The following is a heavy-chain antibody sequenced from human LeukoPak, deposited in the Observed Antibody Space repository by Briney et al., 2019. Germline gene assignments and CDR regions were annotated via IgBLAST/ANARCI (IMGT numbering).Heavy chain of an antibody. CDR2: INPSGGST. Sequence: ASVKVSCKASGYTFTSYYMHWLRQAPGQGLECMGIINPSGGSTGYAQKFQGRVTMTRDTSTSTVYMELSSLRSEDTAVYYCARAGFTMVRGVLYYFDYWGQGTLVTVSS. CDR3: ARAGFTMVRGVLYYFDY. D-gene: IGHD3-10*01. V-gene: IGHV1-46*01. CDR1: GYTFTSYY. J-gene: IGHJ4*02.